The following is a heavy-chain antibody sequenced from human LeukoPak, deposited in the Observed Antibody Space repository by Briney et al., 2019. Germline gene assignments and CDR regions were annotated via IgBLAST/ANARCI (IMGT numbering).Heavy chain of an antibody. Sequence: GGSLRLSCAASGFTFSNAWMSWVRQAPGKGLEWVGRIKSKTDGGTTDYAAPVKGRFTISRDDSKNTLYLQMNSLKTEDTAVYHCTTDAYYYDSSGYSLFDYWGQGTLVTVSS. D-gene: IGHD3-22*01. CDR2: IKSKTDGGTT. CDR3: TTDAYYYDSSGYSLFDY. J-gene: IGHJ4*02. CDR1: GFTFSNAW. V-gene: IGHV3-15*01.